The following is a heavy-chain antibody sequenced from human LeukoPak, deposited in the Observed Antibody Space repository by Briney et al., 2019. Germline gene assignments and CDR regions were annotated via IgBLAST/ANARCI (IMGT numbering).Heavy chain of an antibody. J-gene: IGHJ5*02. Sequence: GASVKVSCKAFGYTFTSYAMHWVRQAPGQRLEWMGWINAGNGDTKYSQKFQGRVTITRDTSASTAYMELSSLRSEDTAVYYCARPVDYSNYRNNWFDPWGQGTLVTVSS. CDR3: ARPVDYSNYRNNWFDP. D-gene: IGHD4-11*01. V-gene: IGHV1-3*01. CDR2: INAGNGDT. CDR1: GYTFTSYA.